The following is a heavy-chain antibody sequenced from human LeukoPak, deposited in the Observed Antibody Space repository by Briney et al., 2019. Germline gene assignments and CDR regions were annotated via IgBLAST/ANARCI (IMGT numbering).Heavy chain of an antibody. CDR1: GGSISSYY. CDR2: IYYSGST. J-gene: IGHJ4*02. Sequence: PSETLSLTCTVSGGSISSYYWSWIRQPPGKGLEWIGYIYYSGSTNYNPSLKSRVTISVDTSKNQFSLKLSSVTAADTAVYYCARDRYDYVWGSLDYWGQGTLVTVSS. V-gene: IGHV4-59*01. D-gene: IGHD3-16*01. CDR3: ARDRYDYVWGSLDY.